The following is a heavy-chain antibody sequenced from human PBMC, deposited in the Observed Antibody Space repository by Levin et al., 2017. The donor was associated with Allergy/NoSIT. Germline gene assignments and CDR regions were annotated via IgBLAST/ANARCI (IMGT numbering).Heavy chain of an antibody. CDR1: GFSVASDA. D-gene: IGHD1/OR15-1a*01. V-gene: IGHV3-23*01. J-gene: IGHJ4*02. CDR2: ISGSGGDT. CDR3: AKHRPSYDGMGTSCNY. Sequence: GGSLRLSCAASGFSVASDAMSWVRQAPGKGLEWVSAISGSGGDTYYADSVQGRFTISRDTSKNALYLHMNSLRVQDTAVYYCAKHRPSYDGMGTSCNYWGQGALVTVSS.